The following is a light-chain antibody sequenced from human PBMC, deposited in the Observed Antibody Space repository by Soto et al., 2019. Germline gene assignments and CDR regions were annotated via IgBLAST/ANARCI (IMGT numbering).Light chain of an antibody. V-gene: IGKV3-15*01. Sequence: ERVMTQSPVTLSVAPGERATLSCRASQSITNNLAWYQQKPGQAPRLLIYGASTRAPGIPVRFSGSGSGTEFTLTISSLQSEDFAVYYCQQYNNWPRTFGQGTKVDIK. J-gene: IGKJ1*01. CDR3: QQYNNWPRT. CDR1: QSITNN. CDR2: GAS.